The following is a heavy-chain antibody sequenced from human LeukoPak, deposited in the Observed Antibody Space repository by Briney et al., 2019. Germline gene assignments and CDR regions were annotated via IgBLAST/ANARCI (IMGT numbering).Heavy chain of an antibody. CDR2: ISGSGGNT. D-gene: IGHD6-19*01. CDR1: GFTFSSYA. J-gene: IGHJ4*02. V-gene: IGHV3-23*01. Sequence: GGSLRLSCAASGFTFSSYAMSWVRQAPGKGLEWVSAISGSGGNTYCADSVKGRFTISRDNSKNTLYLQMNSLRAEDTAVYYCAKDQSSGWYGYSDYWGQGTLVTVSS. CDR3: AKDQSSGWYGYSDY.